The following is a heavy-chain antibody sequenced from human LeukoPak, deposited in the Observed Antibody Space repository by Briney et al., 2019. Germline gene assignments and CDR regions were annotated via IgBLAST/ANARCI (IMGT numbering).Heavy chain of an antibody. V-gene: IGHV1-2*02. D-gene: IGHD3-22*01. CDR1: GYTFSDYY. CDR3: ARATIADSSTYYIDY. CDR2: INPNSGGT. J-gene: IGHJ4*02. Sequence: GASAKVSCKASGYTFSDYYMHWVRQAPGQGLEWMGWINPNSGGTNYAQKFQSRVTMTRDMSISTAYMEVSRLTSDDTAVYYCARATIADSSTYYIDYWGLGTLVTVSS.